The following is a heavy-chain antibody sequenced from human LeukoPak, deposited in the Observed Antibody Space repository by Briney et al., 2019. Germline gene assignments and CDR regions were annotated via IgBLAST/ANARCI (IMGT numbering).Heavy chain of an antibody. CDR3: ASQSFGRFDP. CDR2: IKEDGSVK. J-gene: IGHJ5*02. Sequence: GGSLRLSCVVSGFTLSSNWMSWVRQAPGKGLEWVGNIKEDGSVKYYVDSVKGRFTISRDNAKNSLYLQMNSLRAEDTAVYYCASQSFGRFDPWGQGTRVTVSS. CDR1: GFTLSSNW. D-gene: IGHD3-16*01. V-gene: IGHV3-7*02.